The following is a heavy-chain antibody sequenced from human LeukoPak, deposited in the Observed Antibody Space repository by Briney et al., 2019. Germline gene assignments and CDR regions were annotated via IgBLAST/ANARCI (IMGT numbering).Heavy chain of an antibody. CDR2: IIPIFGTA. V-gene: IGHV1-69*01. D-gene: IGHD3-22*01. CDR1: GGTFSSYA. CDR3: ARDLNYYDSSGYYFDY. J-gene: IGHJ4*02. Sequence: GSSVKVSCKASGGTFSSYAISWVRQAPGQGLEWMGGIIPIFGTANYAQKFQGRVTITADESTSTAYMELSSLRSEDTAVYYCARDLNYYDSSGYYFDYWGQGTLVTVSS.